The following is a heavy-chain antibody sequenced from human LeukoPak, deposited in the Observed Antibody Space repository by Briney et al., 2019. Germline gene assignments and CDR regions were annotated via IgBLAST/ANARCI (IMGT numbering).Heavy chain of an antibody. CDR3: ARWAGRCGGDCQSEDP. CDR2: INQDGSET. CDR1: GFTFSTSW. Sequence: PGGSLRLSCVGSGFTFSTSWMPWVRQAPGKGPEYVAYINQDGSETNYVDSVKGRFTISRDNTRNSLFLQMYSLRDEDTAIYYCARWAGRCGGDCQSEDPWGLGTLVIVSS. J-gene: IGHJ5*02. D-gene: IGHD2-21*02. V-gene: IGHV3-7*01.